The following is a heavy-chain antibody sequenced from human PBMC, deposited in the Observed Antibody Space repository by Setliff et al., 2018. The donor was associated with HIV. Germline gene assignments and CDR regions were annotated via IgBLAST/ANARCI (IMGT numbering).Heavy chain of an antibody. J-gene: IGHJ3*01. CDR3: ATEGAGGSYQRASALDV. D-gene: IGHD1-26*01. CDR2: ISAFSGFT. Sequence: ASVMVSCKATGYIFNNFGITWVRQAPGQGLEWMGWISAFSGFTNYAPKLQARVTLTTDTSTSTAYMELRSLTSDDTAVYYCATEGAGGSYQRASALDVWGQGTMVTVSS. V-gene: IGHV1-18*01. CDR1: GYIFNNFG.